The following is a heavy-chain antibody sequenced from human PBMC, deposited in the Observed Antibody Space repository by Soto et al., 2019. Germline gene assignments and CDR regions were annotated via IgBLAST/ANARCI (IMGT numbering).Heavy chain of an antibody. D-gene: IGHD4-17*01. V-gene: IGHV1-2*02. CDR1: GYTFTTYY. J-gene: IGHJ4*02. CDR2: INPNSGGT. CDR3: ARGLDGDYGY. Sequence: QVQLVQSGAEVKKPGASLKVSCKASGYTFTTYYIHWVRQAPGQGLEWMGWINPNSGGTKYGQKFQGRVTMTRDTSISTAYMELRRVRSDDTAVYYCARGLDGDYGYWGQGTLVTVSS.